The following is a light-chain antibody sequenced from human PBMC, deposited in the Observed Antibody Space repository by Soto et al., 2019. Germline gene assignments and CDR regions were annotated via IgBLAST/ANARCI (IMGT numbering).Light chain of an antibody. V-gene: IGKV3-11*01. J-gene: IGKJ4*01. CDR2: DAS. Sequence: EIVLTQSPATLSLSPGERGTLSCRASQSVSSYLAWYQQKAGQAPRLLIYDASNRATGVPARFSGSGSGTDFTLTISSLEAEDVAVYYCQQRSNWPLTFGGGTKVEIK. CDR1: QSVSSY. CDR3: QQRSNWPLT.